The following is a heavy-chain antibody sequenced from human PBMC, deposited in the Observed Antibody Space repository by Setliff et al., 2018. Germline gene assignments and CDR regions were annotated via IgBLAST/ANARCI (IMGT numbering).Heavy chain of an antibody. CDR1: GGSFTTYY. Sequence: SETLSLTCTVSGGSFTTYYWSWIRQSPGKGLEWIGYIYYSGSTNYNPSLKSRVSISVDTSKNQFSLRLTSVTAADTAVYYCAKVPITKVYFYMDVWGKGTTVTVSS. J-gene: IGHJ6*03. V-gene: IGHV4-59*01. D-gene: IGHD3-10*01. CDR3: AKVPITKVYFYMDV. CDR2: IYYSGST.